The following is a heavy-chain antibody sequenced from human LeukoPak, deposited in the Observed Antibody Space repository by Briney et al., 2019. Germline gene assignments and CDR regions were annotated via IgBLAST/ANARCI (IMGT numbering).Heavy chain of an antibody. D-gene: IGHD3-22*01. J-gene: IGHJ4*02. CDR1: GFTFSSYA. Sequence: GGSLRLSCAASGFTFSSYAMSWVRQAPGKGLEWVSAISGSGGGTYYADSVKGRFTIFRDNSKNTLYLQMNSLRAEDTAVYYCAKARGRDSSGYPYYFDYWGQGTLVTVSS. V-gene: IGHV3-23*01. CDR2: ISGSGGGT. CDR3: AKARGRDSSGYPYYFDY.